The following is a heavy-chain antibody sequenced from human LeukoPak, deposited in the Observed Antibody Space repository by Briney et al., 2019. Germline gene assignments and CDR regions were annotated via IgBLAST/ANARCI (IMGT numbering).Heavy chain of an antibody. V-gene: IGHV1-2*02. D-gene: IGHD3-10*01. CDR2: INPNSGGT. J-gene: IGHJ5*02. Sequence: ASVRDSCMASVYTFTGYYMHGVRQAPGQGVEWMGWINPNSGGTNYAQKFQGRVTITRETAISTAYMELRRLRADDTAVYYCGRESRMVRGVIITGCFDLWGQGTLVTVSS. CDR3: GRESRMVRGVIITGCFDL. CDR1: VYTFTGYY.